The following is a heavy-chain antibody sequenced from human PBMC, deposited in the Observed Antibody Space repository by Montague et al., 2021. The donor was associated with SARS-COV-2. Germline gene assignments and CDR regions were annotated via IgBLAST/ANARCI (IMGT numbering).Heavy chain of an antibody. CDR3: ARGVVAAPPAVDY. Sequence: SETLSLTCTVSGDSITYFYWNWIRQPAGNGLEWIGRISAGGGANYNPSXKSRVTMSMDTSKRQLSLKLNSVTAEDTAVYYCARGVVAAPPAVDYWGRGTLVTVSS. D-gene: IGHD2-15*01. V-gene: IGHV4-4*07. CDR2: ISAGGGA. CDR1: GDSITYFY. J-gene: IGHJ4*02.